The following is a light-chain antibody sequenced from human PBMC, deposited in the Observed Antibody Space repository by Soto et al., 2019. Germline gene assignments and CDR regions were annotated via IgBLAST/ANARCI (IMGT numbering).Light chain of an antibody. J-gene: IGKJ2*01. CDR2: DAS. V-gene: IGKV3-11*01. Sequence: EIVLTQSPATLSLSPGERATLSCRASQSVSSYLAWYQQKPGQAPRLLIYDASNRATGIPARFSGSGSGTDFTLPISSLEPEDFAVYYCQHRSNWYTFGQGTKLEIK. CDR1: QSVSSY. CDR3: QHRSNWYT.